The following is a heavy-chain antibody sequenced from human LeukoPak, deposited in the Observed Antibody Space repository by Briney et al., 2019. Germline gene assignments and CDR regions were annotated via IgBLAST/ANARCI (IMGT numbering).Heavy chain of an antibody. Sequence: AETLSLTCAVSGGSVNRGTFFWTWIRQPPGKGLEWIGYISNSGSTNYNPSLKSRVTMSVDTSKNQFSLKLSSVTAADTAVYYCAGRGIAAAEAPDYWGQGTLVTVSS. J-gene: IGHJ4*02. CDR2: ISNSGST. D-gene: IGHD6-13*01. CDR3: AGRGIAAAEAPDY. CDR1: GGSVNRGTFF. V-gene: IGHV4-61*01.